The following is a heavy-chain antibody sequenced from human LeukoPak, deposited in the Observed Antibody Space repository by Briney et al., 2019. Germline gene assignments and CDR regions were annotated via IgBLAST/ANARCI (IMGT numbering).Heavy chain of an antibody. CDR1: GYTFTNYA. CDR3: ARRYRSSTSCYSLGALNWFDP. Sequence: ASVKVSCKASGYTFTNYAISWVRQAPGQGLEWMGWISAYDGHTNYAQKLQGRVTMTTDTSTSTAYMELRSLRSDDTAVYYCARRYRSSTSCYSLGALNWFDPWGQGTLVTVSS. D-gene: IGHD2-2*01. V-gene: IGHV1-18*01. CDR2: ISAYDGHT. J-gene: IGHJ5*02.